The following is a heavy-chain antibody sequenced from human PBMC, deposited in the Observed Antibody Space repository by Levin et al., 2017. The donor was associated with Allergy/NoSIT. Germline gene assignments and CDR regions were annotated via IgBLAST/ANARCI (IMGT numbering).Heavy chain of an antibody. V-gene: IGHV3-74*01. CDR1: GFTFSSYW. D-gene: IGHD1-26*01. CDR3: ARALIVGATSGGDY. CDR2: INGDGSST. J-gene: IGHJ4*02. Sequence: PGGSLRLSCAASGFTFSSYWMHWVRQAPGKGLVWVSRINGDGSSTNYADSVKGRFTISRDNAKNTLYLQMNSLRSDDTAVYYCARALIVGATSGGDYWGQGTLVTVSS.